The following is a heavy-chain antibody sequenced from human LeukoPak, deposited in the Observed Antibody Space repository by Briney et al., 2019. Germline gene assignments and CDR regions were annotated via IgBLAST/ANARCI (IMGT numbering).Heavy chain of an antibody. CDR1: GGSISSSNW. Sequence: SETLSLTCAVSGGSISSSNWWSWVRQPPGKGLEWIGEIYHSGSTNYNPSLKSRVTISVDKSKNQFSLKLSSVTAADTAVYYCARGKVGATTLFDYWGQGTLVTVSS. CDR2: IYHSGST. J-gene: IGHJ4*02. CDR3: ARGKVGATTLFDY. V-gene: IGHV4-4*02. D-gene: IGHD1-26*01.